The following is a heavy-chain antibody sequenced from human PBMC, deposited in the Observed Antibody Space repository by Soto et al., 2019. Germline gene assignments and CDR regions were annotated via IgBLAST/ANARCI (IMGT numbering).Heavy chain of an antibody. V-gene: IGHV3-23*01. J-gene: IGHJ4*02. CDR2: ISGRGGST. D-gene: IGHD6-19*01. CDR3: AKDSPEKGYSRGWFDY. CDR1: GFTFSSYA. Sequence: EVQLLESGGGFLQPGGSLRLSCAASGFTFSSYAMSRARQALGTGLEWVAAISGRGGSTYYADSVKGRFTNPRDNSKNALYLQRTSLRAEDTAVYYCAKDSPEKGYSRGWFDYWGQGTLVTVSS.